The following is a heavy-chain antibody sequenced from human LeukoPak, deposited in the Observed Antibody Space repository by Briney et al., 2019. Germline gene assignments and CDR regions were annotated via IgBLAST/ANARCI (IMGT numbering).Heavy chain of an antibody. J-gene: IGHJ4*02. CDR3: AREGQQLVPDY. CDR2: INGDGRNI. Sequence: GGSLRLSCVASGFTFSSYWMHWVRQDPRKGLVWVSRINGDGRNINYADSVRGRFTISRDNTKNTLYLQMNTLRVEDTAVYYCAREGQQLVPDYWGQGTLVTVSS. V-gene: IGHV3-74*01. D-gene: IGHD6-13*01. CDR1: GFTFSSYW.